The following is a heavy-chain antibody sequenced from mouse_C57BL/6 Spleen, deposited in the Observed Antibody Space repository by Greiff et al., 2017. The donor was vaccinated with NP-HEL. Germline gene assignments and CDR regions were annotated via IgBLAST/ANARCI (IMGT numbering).Heavy chain of an antibody. V-gene: IGHV1-7*01. Sequence: QVQLQQSGAELAKPGASVKLSCKASGYTFTSYWMHWVNQRPGQGLEWIGYINPSSGYTKYNQKFKDKATLTEEKSTRTAYMQLSSLTYEDSAVYYCARGPIITTVVDARDYGGQGTSVTVAS. CDR2: INPSSGYT. CDR1: GYTFTSYW. J-gene: IGHJ4*01. D-gene: IGHD1-1*01. CDR3: ARGPIITTVVDARDY.